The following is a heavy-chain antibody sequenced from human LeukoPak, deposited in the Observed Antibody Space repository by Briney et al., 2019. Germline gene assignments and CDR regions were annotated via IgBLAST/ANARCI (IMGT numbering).Heavy chain of an antibody. CDR3: ARGVVSGRFGDYYYYMDA. D-gene: IGHD3-16*01. V-gene: IGHV4-34*01. CDR1: GGSFR. Sequence: SETLSLTCAVYGGSFRTWIRQAPGKGLQWIGEVNDRGVANYNPSLQSRLTISEDRSKNQFSLRLPSMTAADTAVYYCARGVVSGRFGDYYYYMDAWGKGTAVTVSS. J-gene: IGHJ6*03. CDR2: VNDRGVA.